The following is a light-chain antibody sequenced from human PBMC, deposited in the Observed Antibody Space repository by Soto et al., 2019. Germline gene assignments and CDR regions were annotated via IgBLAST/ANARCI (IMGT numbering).Light chain of an antibody. V-gene: IGLV2-14*01. CDR2: EVS. CDR3: SSYTSSITLLV. Sequence: QSALTQPASVSGSPGQSITISCTGTSSDVGGYNYVSWYQQHPGKAPKLMIYEVSNRPSGVSNRFSGSKSGNTASLTISGIQAEDDADYYCSSYTSSITLLVFGGGTKLTVL. J-gene: IGLJ2*01. CDR1: SSDVGGYNY.